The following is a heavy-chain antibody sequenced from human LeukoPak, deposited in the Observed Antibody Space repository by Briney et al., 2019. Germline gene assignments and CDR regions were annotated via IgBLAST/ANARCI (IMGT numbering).Heavy chain of an antibody. CDR1: GGSISSYY. CDR3: VRDRGARDSSGYYGLFDP. D-gene: IGHD3-22*01. V-gene: IGHV4-4*07. J-gene: IGHJ5*02. CDR2: IYTSGSP. Sequence: SETLSLTCTVSGGSISSYYWSWIRQPAGEGLEWIGRIYTSGSPYYNPSLKSRVTMSVDTSSNQFSLKLSSVTAADTAVYYCVRDRGARDSSGYYGLFDPWGQGTLVTVSS.